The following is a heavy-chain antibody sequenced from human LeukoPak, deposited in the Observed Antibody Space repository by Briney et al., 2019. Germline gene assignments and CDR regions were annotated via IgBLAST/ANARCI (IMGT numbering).Heavy chain of an antibody. V-gene: IGHV4-34*01. CDR3: ARAQDVIAAAGYWFDP. Sequence: SETLSLTCAVYGGSFSGYYWSWIRQPPGKGLEWIGEINHSGSTNYNPSLKSRVTISVDTSKNQFSLKPSSVTAADTAVYYCARAQDVIAAAGYWFDPWGQGTLVTVSS. CDR1: GGSFSGYY. D-gene: IGHD6-13*01. CDR2: INHSGST. J-gene: IGHJ5*02.